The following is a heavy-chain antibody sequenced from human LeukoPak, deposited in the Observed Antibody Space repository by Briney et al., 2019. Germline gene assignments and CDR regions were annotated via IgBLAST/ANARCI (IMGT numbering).Heavy chain of an antibody. CDR3: ARGHLGYCSSTSCYTFSY. CDR2: INHSGST. V-gene: IGHV4-34*01. CDR1: GGSFSGYY. D-gene: IGHD2-2*02. J-gene: IGHJ4*02. Sequence: PSETLSLTCAAYGGSFSGYYWSWIRQPPGKGLEWIGEINHSGSTNYNPSLKSRVTISVDTSKNQFSLKLSSVTAADTAVYYCARGHLGYCSSTSCYTFSYWGQGTLVTVSS.